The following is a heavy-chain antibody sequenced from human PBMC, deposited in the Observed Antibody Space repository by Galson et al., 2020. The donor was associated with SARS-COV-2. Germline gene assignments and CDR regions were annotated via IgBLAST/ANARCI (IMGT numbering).Heavy chain of an antibody. CDR2: IYYSGST. D-gene: IGHD6-19*01. Sequence: ASETLSLTCTVSGGSISSYYWSWIRQPPGKGLEWIGYIYYSGSTNYNPSLKSRVTISVDTSKNQFSLKLSSVTAADTAVYYCAREPVGIAVAGTLAYYGMDVWGQGTTVTVSS. CDR1: GGSISSYY. V-gene: IGHV4-59*01. J-gene: IGHJ6*02. CDR3: AREPVGIAVAGTLAYYGMDV.